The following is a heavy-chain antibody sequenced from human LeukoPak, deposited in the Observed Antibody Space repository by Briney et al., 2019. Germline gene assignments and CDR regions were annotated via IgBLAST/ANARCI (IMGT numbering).Heavy chain of an antibody. V-gene: IGHV4-59*12. CDR1: GGSISSYY. CDR3: ARGPNTAGNYRAFDL. D-gene: IGHD4-11*01. CDR2: IYYSGST. J-gene: IGHJ3*01. Sequence: PSETLSLTCTVSGGSISSYYWSWIRQPPGKGLEWIGYIYYSGSTNYNPSLKSRVTISVDTSKNQFSLKVTTVTAADTAVYYCARGPNTAGNYRAFDLWGQGTKVTVSS.